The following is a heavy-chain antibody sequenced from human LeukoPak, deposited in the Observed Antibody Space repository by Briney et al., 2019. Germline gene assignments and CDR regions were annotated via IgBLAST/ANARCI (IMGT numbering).Heavy chain of an antibody. CDR3: ARDRDGTGNYPLDY. Sequence: GGSLRLSCAASGFTFSKYAMSWVRQAPGKGLEWVSGISGSGGGPYYADSVKGRFTISRDNSKNTLYLQMNSLRADDTAVYYGARDRDGTGNYPLDYWGEGTLVSVSS. D-gene: IGHD3-10*01. J-gene: IGHJ4*02. CDR2: ISGSGGGP. V-gene: IGHV3-23*01. CDR1: GFTFSKYA.